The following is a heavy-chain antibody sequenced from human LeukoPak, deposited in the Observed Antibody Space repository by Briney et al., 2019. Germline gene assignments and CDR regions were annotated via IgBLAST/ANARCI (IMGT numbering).Heavy chain of an antibody. J-gene: IGHJ4*02. Sequence: PSETLSLTCAVSGGSISSSNWWSWVRQPPGKGLEWIGEIYHSGSANYTPSLRSRLTISVDTSTSQLSLKLSSVTAADTAVYYCARHKPTGSYPLELWGQGTLVTVSS. CDR2: IYHSGSA. V-gene: IGHV4-4*02. D-gene: IGHD3-10*01. CDR3: ARHKPTGSYPLEL. CDR1: GGSISSSNW.